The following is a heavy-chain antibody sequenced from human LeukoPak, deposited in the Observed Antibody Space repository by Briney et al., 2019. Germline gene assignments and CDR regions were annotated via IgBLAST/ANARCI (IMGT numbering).Heavy chain of an antibody. D-gene: IGHD1-26*01. CDR1: GYTFTGYY. CDR3: ARYITVGATYQHFDY. CDR2: INPNSGGT. V-gene: IGHV1-2*06. Sequence: ASVKVSCKASGYTFTGYYMHWVRQAPGQGLEWMGRINPNSGGTNYAQKFQGRVTMTRDTSISTAYMKLSRLRSDDTAVYYCARYITVGATYQHFDYWGQGTLVTVSS. J-gene: IGHJ4*02.